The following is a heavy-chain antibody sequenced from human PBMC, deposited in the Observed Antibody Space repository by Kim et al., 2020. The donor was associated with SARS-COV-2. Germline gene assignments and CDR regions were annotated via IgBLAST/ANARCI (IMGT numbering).Heavy chain of an antibody. J-gene: IGHJ4*02. Sequence: AGPVKGRFTISRDNAKNTLFLQMNSLSAEDTAVYYCARASVSLGDGYTVVYWGQGTLVTVSS. CDR3: ARASVSLGDGYTVVY. V-gene: IGHV3-74*01. D-gene: IGHD5-12*01.